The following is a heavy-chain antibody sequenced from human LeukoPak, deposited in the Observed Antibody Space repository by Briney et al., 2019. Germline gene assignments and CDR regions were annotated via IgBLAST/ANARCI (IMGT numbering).Heavy chain of an antibody. J-gene: IGHJ5*02. CDR1: GFNFSNYD. D-gene: IGHD4-17*01. CDR2: MRYDGSNK. CDR3: SARIYGDFNWFDP. Sequence: PGGSLRLSCAASGFNFSNYDMHWVRQAPGKGLEWVAFMRYDGSNKYYADSVKGRFTISRDNSKNTAYLQMNSLKTEDTAVYYCSARIYGDFNWFDPWGQGTLVTVSS. V-gene: IGHV3-30*02.